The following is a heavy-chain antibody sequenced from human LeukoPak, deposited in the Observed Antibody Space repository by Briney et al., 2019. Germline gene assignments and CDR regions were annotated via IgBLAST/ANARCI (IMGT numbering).Heavy chain of an antibody. CDR1: GFTVRSHF. CDR2: LDTGGAT. J-gene: IGHJ3*01. D-gene: IGHD3-10*01. V-gene: IGHV3-53*01. CDR3: AREFRDAFDV. Sequence: GGSLRLSCAVSGFTVRSHFMAWVRQAPGKGLEWVSVLDTGGATHYADSVKGRFTISRDNTWNTLFLQMSSLRDEDTAVYYCAREFRDAFDVWGQGTRVTVSS.